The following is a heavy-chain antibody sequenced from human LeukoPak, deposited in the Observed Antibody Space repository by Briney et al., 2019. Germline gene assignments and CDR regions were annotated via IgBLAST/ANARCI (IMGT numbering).Heavy chain of an antibody. CDR3: ARRLKGYCSSTSCRTEGYYYYYMDV. CDR1: GGSISSYY. J-gene: IGHJ6*03. V-gene: IGHV4-59*01. CDR2: IYYSGST. D-gene: IGHD2-2*01. Sequence: SSETLSLSCTVSGGSISSYYWSWIRQPPGKGLEWIGYIYYSGSTTSNPSLKSRVTISVDTSKNQFSLKLSSVTAADTAVYYCARRLKGYCSSTSCRTEGYYYYYMDVWGKGTTVTISS.